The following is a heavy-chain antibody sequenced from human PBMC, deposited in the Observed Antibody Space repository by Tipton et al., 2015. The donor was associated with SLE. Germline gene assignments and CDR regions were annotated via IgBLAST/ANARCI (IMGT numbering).Heavy chain of an antibody. V-gene: IGHV4-59*11. D-gene: IGHD1-26*01. CDR1: GGSISSHY. Sequence: LRLSCTVSGGSISSHYWNWIRQPPGKGLEWIGYIYYSGNTNYNPSLKSRVTMSVDMSKNQFSLRLTSVTAADTAVYYCARTLGAIAHTVYDAFDIWGQGKMVTVSS. J-gene: IGHJ3*02. CDR2: IYYSGNT. CDR3: ARTLGAIAHTVYDAFDI.